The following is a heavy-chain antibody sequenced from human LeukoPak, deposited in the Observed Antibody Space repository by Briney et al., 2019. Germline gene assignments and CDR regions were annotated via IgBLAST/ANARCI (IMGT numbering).Heavy chain of an antibody. CDR3: AKDSYVSGRPLHTFDV. Sequence: PDGFMRFSCAAPGFTFAIHAMTRDPQAPGKGLKWVSVISGDGASTHYAESVKGQFTISRDNSPNTLFLQMNSLRVEDTAIYYCAKDSYVSGRPLHTFDVWGQGTMVTVSS. CDR1: GFTFAIHA. J-gene: IGHJ3*01. D-gene: IGHD3-10*01. CDR2: ISGDGAST. V-gene: IGHV3-23*01.